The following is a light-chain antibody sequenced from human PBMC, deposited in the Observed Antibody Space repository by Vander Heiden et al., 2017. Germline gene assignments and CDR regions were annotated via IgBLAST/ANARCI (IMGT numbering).Light chain of an antibody. Sequence: SYELTQPSSVSVSPGRTARITCSGDILEKKYARWFQQKPGQAPVLVMYKDTERPSGIPERFSGSSSATTVTLTISGAQVEDEAYYYCYSAADKNLVFGGGTKLTVL. CDR2: KDT. J-gene: IGLJ3*02. CDR1: ILEKKY. V-gene: IGLV3-27*01. CDR3: YSAADKNLV.